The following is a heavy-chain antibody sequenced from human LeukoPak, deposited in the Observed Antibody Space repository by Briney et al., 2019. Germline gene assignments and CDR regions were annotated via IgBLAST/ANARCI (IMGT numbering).Heavy chain of an antibody. Sequence: GGSLRLSCAASGFTFSSYGMHWVRQAPGKGLEWVAVISYDGSNKYYADSVKGRFTISRDNSKNTLYLQMNSLRAEVTAVYYCAKDHLAGYSYGGYYFDYWGQGTLVTVSS. J-gene: IGHJ4*02. CDR2: ISYDGSNK. CDR3: AKDHLAGYSYGGYYFDY. CDR1: GFTFSSYG. V-gene: IGHV3-30*18. D-gene: IGHD5-18*01.